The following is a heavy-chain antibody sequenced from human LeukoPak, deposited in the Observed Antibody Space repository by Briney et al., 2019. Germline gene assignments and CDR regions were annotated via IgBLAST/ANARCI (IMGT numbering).Heavy chain of an antibody. V-gene: IGHV4-61*01. CDR3: ARDYAYEAFDI. CDR2: IYYSGST. Sequence: PSETLSLTCTVSGYSISSGYYWSWIRQPPGKGLEWIGYIYYSGSTNYNPSLKSRVTISVDTSKNQFSLKLSSVTAADTAVYYCARDYAYEAFDIWGQGTMVTVSS. D-gene: IGHD3-16*01. CDR1: GYSISSGYY. J-gene: IGHJ3*02.